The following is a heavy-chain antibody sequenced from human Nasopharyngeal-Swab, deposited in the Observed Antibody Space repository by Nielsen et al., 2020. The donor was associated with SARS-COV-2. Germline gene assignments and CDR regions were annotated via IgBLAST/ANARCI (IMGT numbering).Heavy chain of an antibody. CDR3: AREGPGPPMTTVTPYFDY. J-gene: IGHJ4*02. D-gene: IGHD4-11*01. CDR2: TIPIGGIA. V-gene: IGHV1-69*04. Sequence: WVGQAPGQGLEGMGRTIPIGGIANNAQKFQGRVTITADKSTSTAYMELTSLRSEDTAVYYCAREGPGPPMTTVTPYFDYWGQGTLVTVSS.